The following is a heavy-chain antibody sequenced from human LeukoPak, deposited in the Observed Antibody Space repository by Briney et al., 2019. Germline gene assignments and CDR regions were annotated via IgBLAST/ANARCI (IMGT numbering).Heavy chain of an antibody. V-gene: IGHV3-30*04. Sequence: PGGSLRLSCAASGFIFSSYPLNWVRQAPGKGLEWVAVISYDGSNKYYADSVKGRFTISRDNSKNTLYLQMNSLRAEDTAVYYCARGGDGYNYFDYWGQGTLVTVSS. CDR1: GFIFSSYP. D-gene: IGHD5-24*01. J-gene: IGHJ4*02. CDR3: ARGGDGYNYFDY. CDR2: ISYDGSNK.